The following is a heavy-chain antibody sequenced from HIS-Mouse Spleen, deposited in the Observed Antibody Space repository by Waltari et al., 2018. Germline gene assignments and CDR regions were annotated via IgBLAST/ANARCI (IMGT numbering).Heavy chain of an antibody. CDR1: GFTFISYW. J-gene: IGHJ3*02. CDR2: IKQDGSEK. Sequence: EVQLVESGGGLVQPGGSLRLSCAASGFTFISYWLSWVRQAPGKGLEWVANIKQDGSEKYYVDSVKGRFTISRDNAKNSLYLQMNSLRAEDTAVYYCARDGQGSGAFDIWGQGTMVTVSS. CDR3: ARDGQGSGAFDI. V-gene: IGHV3-7*01.